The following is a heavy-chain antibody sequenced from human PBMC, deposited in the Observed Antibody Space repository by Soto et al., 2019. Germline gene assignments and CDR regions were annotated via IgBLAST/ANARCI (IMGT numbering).Heavy chain of an antibody. V-gene: IGHV1-69*01. D-gene: IGHD6-19*01. Sequence: QVQLVQSGAEVKKPGSSVKVSCKASGGTFSSYAISWVRQAPGQGLEWMGGIIPIFGTANYAQKFQGRVTITADESTSTANLELSSMRSEDTAVYYCAREGGRLYSSQTIDYDYYYGMDVWGQGTTVTVSS. CDR2: IIPIFGTA. CDR1: GGTFSSYA. CDR3: AREGGRLYSSQTIDYDYYYGMDV. J-gene: IGHJ6*02.